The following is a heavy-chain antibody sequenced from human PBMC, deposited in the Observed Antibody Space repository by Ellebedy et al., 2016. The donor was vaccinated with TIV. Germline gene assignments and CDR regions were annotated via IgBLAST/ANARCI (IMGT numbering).Heavy chain of an antibody. V-gene: IGHV1-24*01. CDR2: FDPEDGET. CDR3: ATNRVWFGELLPPDY. J-gene: IGHJ4*02. D-gene: IGHD3-10*01. Sequence: ASVKVSCXVSGYTLTDLSMHWVRQAPGKGLEWMGGFDPEDGETIYAQKFQGRVTMTEDTSTDTAYMELSSLRSEDTAVYYCATNRVWFGELLPPDYWGQGTLVTVSS. CDR1: GYTLTDLS.